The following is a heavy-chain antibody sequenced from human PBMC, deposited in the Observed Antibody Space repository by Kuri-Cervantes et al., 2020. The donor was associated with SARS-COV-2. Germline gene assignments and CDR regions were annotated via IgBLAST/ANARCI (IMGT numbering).Heavy chain of an antibody. CDR3: ARGLIAASAGIYFDT. Sequence: SETLSLTCTVSGGSISSSSYYWGWIRQPPGKGLEWIGSIYYSGSTYYNPSLKSRVTISVDTSKNQFSLKLHSVTGADTAVYFCARGLIAASAGIYFDTWGQGSLVTVSS. V-gene: IGHV4-39*01. CDR2: IYYSGST. D-gene: IGHD6-13*01. CDR1: GGSISSSSYY. J-gene: IGHJ4*02.